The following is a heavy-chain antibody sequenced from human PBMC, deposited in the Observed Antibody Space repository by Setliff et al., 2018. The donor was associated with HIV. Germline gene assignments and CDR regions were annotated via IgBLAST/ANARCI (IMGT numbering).Heavy chain of an antibody. CDR2: ISGYNGNT. CDR3: ARDVEHMMDV. Sequence: ASVKVSCKASGYTFTNYGISWVRQAPGQGLEWMGWISGYNGNTNHVQRFKGRVTMTADTSTSTAYMELRSLRSDDTAVYYCARDVEHMMDVWGQGTTVTVSS. V-gene: IGHV1-18*01. J-gene: IGHJ6*02. CDR1: GYTFTNYG.